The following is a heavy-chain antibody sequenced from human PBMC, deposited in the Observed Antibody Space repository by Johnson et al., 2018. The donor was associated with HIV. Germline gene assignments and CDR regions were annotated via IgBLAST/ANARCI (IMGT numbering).Heavy chain of an antibody. Sequence: QVQLLESGGGVVQPGRSLRLSCAASGFTFSIYAMHWVRQAPGKGLEWVAVISYDGSNKYYADSLKGRFPISRDNSKNTLYLQMNSLKNEDTAVYYCARVLGDIQLWSDGAFDIWGQGTVVTVSS. CDR3: ARVLGDIQLWSDGAFDI. CDR2: ISYDGSNK. V-gene: IGHV3-30-3*01. D-gene: IGHD5-18*01. CDR1: GFTFSIYA. J-gene: IGHJ3*02.